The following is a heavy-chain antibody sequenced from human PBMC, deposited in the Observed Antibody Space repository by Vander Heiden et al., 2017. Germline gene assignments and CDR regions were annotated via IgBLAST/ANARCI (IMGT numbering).Heavy chain of an antibody. V-gene: IGHV3-48*02. J-gene: IGHJ4*02. CDR3: ARDLGVKEGLDY. Sequence: EVQLVESGGGLVQPGGSLRLPCAASGFTFSSYSMNWVRQAPGKGLEWVSYVSSSSTTIYYSDSVKGRFTISRDNAKNSLYLQMNSLRDEDTAVYYCARDLGVKEGLDYWGQGTLVTVSS. D-gene: IGHD3-16*01. CDR1: GFTFSSYS. CDR2: VSSSSTTI.